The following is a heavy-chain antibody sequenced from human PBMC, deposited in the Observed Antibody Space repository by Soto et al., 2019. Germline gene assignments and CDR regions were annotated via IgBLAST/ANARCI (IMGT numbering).Heavy chain of an antibody. CDR2: ISSSSSTI. CDR1: GFTFSSYS. Sequence: GGSLRLSCAASGFTFSSYSMNWVRQAPGKGLEWVSYISSSSSTIYYADSVKGRFTISRDNAKNSLYLQMNSLRAEDTAVYYCARVSLSYYYYYMDVWGKGTTVTVSS. CDR3: ARVSLSYYYYYMDV. V-gene: IGHV3-48*01. D-gene: IGHD3-16*01. J-gene: IGHJ6*03.